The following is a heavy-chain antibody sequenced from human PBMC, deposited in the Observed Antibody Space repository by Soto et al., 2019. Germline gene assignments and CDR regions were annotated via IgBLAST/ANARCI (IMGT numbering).Heavy chain of an antibody. J-gene: IGHJ4*02. Sequence: EVQLVESGGGLIQPGGSLKLSCAASGFTVGNNYMSWFRQAPGKGLEWVSLIYSTGTTKYADSVKGRFTVSRDNAKNTLYLQMNSPGAEDTAVYYCAKDGRGSGSHYNSFGYWGQGTLVTVSS. CDR3: AKDGRGSGSHYNSFGY. V-gene: IGHV3-53*01. CDR2: IYSTGTT. CDR1: GFTVGNNY. D-gene: IGHD3-10*01.